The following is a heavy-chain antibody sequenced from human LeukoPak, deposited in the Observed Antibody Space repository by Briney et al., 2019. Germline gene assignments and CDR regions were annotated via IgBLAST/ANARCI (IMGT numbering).Heavy chain of an antibody. Sequence: SVKVSCKASGGTFSSYAISWVRQAPGQGLEWMGGIIPIFGTANYAQKFQGRVTITADKSTSTAYMELSSLRSEDTAVYYCARKSWVTGTSGGWFDPWGQGTLVTVSS. V-gene: IGHV1-69*06. CDR2: IIPIFGTA. CDR1: GGTFSSYA. J-gene: IGHJ5*02. D-gene: IGHD1-20*01. CDR3: ARKSWVTGTSGGWFDP.